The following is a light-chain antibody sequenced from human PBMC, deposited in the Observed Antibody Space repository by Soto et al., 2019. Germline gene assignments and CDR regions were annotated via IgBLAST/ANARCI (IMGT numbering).Light chain of an antibody. CDR3: QSYDNSLNEWV. V-gene: IGLV1-40*01. Sequence: QSVLTQPPSVSGAPGQRVTISCTGSSSNIGAGYNVHWYQQLPGTAPKLLIYGNNNRPSGVPDRFSPSKSGTSASLAITGLQAEDEADYYCQSYDNSLNEWVFGGGTKLTVL. J-gene: IGLJ3*02. CDR2: GNN. CDR1: SSNIGAGYN.